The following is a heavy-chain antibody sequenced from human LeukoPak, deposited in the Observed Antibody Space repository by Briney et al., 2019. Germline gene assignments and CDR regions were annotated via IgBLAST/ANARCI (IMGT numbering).Heavy chain of an antibody. CDR3: ARGGRRYDILTGYPVEAFDI. D-gene: IGHD3-9*01. J-gene: IGHJ3*02. V-gene: IGHV4-61*10. CDR2: IYSDGTT. CDR1: GGSVSGGSYH. Sequence: SETLSLTCSVSGGSVSGGSYHWTWIRQPAGKGLEWIGRIYSDGTTNYKPSLKSRVTISVDTSKNQFSLKLSSVTAADTAVYYCARGGRRYDILTGYPVEAFDIWGQGTMVTVSS.